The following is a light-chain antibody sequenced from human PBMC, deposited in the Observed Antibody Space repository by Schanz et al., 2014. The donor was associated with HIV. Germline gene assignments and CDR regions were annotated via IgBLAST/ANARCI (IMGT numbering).Light chain of an antibody. Sequence: QSALTQPASVSGSPGQSITISCTGTSSDVGGYNYVSWYQQHPGKAPKLMIYDVSNRPSGVSNRFSGSKSGNTASLTISGLQADDEADYYCCSYAGRYTFYVFGTGTKLTVL. CDR1: SSDVGGYNY. J-gene: IGLJ1*01. CDR2: DVS. V-gene: IGLV2-14*01. CDR3: CSYAGRYTFYV.